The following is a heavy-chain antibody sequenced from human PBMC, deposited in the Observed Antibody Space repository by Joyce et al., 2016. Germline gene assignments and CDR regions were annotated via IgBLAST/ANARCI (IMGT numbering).Heavy chain of an antibody. V-gene: IGHV3-49*04. CDR1: GFTFGDYA. D-gene: IGHD2-15*01. J-gene: IGHJ4*02. CDR2: IRSKGYGRTT. CDR3: TRACGGSCFDY. Sequence: EVQLVESGGGLVQPGRSLRLSCTAAGFTFGDYAMSWVRQAPGKGREWVGVIRSKGYGRTTEDAASVKVRFTISRDDSKSIAYLQMNSLKAEDTAVYYCTRACGGSCFDYWGQGTLVTVSS.